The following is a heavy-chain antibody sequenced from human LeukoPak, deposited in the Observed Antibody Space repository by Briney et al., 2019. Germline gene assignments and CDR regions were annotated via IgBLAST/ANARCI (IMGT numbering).Heavy chain of an antibody. CDR3: ASPAVAATGYFDY. Sequence: SETLSLTCTVSGYSISSGYYWGWIRQPPGKGLEWIGSIYHSGSTYYNPSLKSRVTISVDTSKNQFSLKLSSVTAADTAVYYCASPAVAATGYFDYWGQGTLVTVSS. D-gene: IGHD6-19*01. J-gene: IGHJ4*02. V-gene: IGHV4-38-2*02. CDR1: GYSISSGYY. CDR2: IYHSGST.